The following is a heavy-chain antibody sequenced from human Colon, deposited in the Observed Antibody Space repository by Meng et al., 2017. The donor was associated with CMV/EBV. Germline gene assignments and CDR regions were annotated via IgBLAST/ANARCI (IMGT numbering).Heavy chain of an antibody. CDR1: GYSFTSYW. CDR2: IYPGDSDT. CDR3: ARARDLYSSSSDFDY. D-gene: IGHD6-6*01. V-gene: IGHV5-51*01. J-gene: IGHJ4*02. Sequence: KVSCKGSGYSFTSYWIGWVRQRPGKGLEWMGIIYPGDSDTRYSPSFQGQVTISADKSISTAYLQWSSLKASDTAMYYCARARDLYSSSSDFDYWGQGTLVTVSS.